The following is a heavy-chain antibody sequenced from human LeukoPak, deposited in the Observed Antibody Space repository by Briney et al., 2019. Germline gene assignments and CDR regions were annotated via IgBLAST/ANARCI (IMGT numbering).Heavy chain of an antibody. CDR3: ATSDPYSSTYYYYYYYMDV. V-gene: IGHV1-69*05. CDR1: GGTFSSYA. Sequence: SVKASCKASGGTFSSYAISWVRQAPGQGLEWMGGIIPIFGTANYAQKFQGRVTITTDESTSTAYMELSSLRSEDTAVYYCATSDPYSSTYYYYYYYMDVWGKGTTVTVSS. D-gene: IGHD6-13*01. J-gene: IGHJ6*03. CDR2: IIPIFGTA.